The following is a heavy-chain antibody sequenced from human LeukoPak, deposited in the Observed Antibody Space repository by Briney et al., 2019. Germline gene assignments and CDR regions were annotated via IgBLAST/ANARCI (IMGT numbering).Heavy chain of an antibody. CDR1: GFTFSTFA. D-gene: IGHD5-18*01. Sequence: GGSLRLSCVASGFTFSTFAMIWVRQPPGKGLEWVSSIFPSGGEIHYADSVRGRSTISRDNSKSILSLQMNSLRAEDTATYYCATYRQVLLPFESWGQGTLVTVSS. CDR3: ATYRQVLLPFES. CDR2: IFPSGGEI. V-gene: IGHV3-23*01. J-gene: IGHJ4*02.